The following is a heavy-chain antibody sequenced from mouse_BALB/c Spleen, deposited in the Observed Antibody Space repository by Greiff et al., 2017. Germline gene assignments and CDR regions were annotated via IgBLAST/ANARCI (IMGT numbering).Heavy chain of an antibody. V-gene: IGHV5-17*02. CDR2: ISSGSSTI. CDR1: GFTFSSFG. CDR3: ARSEGYRYQFEY. J-gene: IGHJ2*01. D-gene: IGHD2-14*01. Sequence: EVQRVESGGGLVQPGGSRKLSCAASGFTFSSFGMHWVRQAPEKGLAWVAYISSGSSTIYYADTVKGRFTISRDNPKNTLCLQMTSLRSADTATYYCARSEGYRYQFEYWGQGTTLTVAS.